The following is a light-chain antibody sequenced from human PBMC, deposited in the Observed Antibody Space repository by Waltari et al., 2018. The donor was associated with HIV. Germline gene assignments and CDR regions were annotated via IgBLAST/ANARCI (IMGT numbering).Light chain of an antibody. V-gene: IGLV3-25*03. CDR1: ALPQKY. CDR3: ESADSSGTWV. J-gene: IGLJ3*02. Sequence: SYELTQPPPVSVSPEQTGRSTCPGDALPQKYANWYQQKPGQGPGLGIYKDSERPSGIPERFSGSSLGATVTLTISGVQAEDEADYYCESADSSGTWVFGGGTKLTVL. CDR2: KDS.